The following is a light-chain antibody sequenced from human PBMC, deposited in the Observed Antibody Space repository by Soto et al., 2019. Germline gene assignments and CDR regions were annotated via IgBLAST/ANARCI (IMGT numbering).Light chain of an antibody. CDR3: QQNNSTPVT. J-gene: IGKJ1*01. CDR2: GAS. V-gene: IGKV3-15*01. CDR1: QSVSSN. Sequence: ENLITHCPASLSVCPGERSTLSCGASQSVSSNLAWYHLKPGKAPRLLIYGASTRDTGIPSRFSGSGSGTEFTLTISSLQPEDFAAYYCQQNNSTPVTFGQGTKVDIK.